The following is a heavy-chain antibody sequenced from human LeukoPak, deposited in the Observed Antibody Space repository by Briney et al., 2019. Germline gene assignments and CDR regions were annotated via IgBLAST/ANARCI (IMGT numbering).Heavy chain of an antibody. Sequence: SETLSLTCTVSGGSISSYYWSWIRQPAGKGLEWIGRIYTSGSTNYNPSLKSRVTMSVDTSKYQFSLKLSSVTAADTAVYYCARGRRITMVRGVSRVNPFDIWGQGTMVTVSS. CDR2: IYTSGST. J-gene: IGHJ3*02. D-gene: IGHD3-10*01. V-gene: IGHV4-4*07. CDR1: GGSISSYY. CDR3: ARGRRITMVRGVSRVNPFDI.